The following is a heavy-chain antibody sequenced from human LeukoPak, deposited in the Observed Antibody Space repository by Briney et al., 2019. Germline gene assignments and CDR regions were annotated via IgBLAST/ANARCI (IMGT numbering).Heavy chain of an antibody. V-gene: IGHV3-21*01. CDR1: GFTFSNYG. CDR3: ARDDRAQQLVLHAEYFQH. D-gene: IGHD6-13*01. CDR2: ISSSSSYI. Sequence: PGGSLRLSCAASGFTFSNYGMNWVRQAPGKGLEWVSSISSSSSYIYYADSVKGRFTISRDNAKNSLYLQMNSLRAEDTAVYYCARDDRAQQLVLHAEYFQHWGQGTLVTVSS. J-gene: IGHJ1*01.